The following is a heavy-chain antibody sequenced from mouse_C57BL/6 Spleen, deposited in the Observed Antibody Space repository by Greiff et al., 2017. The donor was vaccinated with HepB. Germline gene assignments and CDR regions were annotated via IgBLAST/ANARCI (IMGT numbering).Heavy chain of an antibody. CDR3: ARRRNLGIYYYGSRDFDV. V-gene: IGHV1-50*01. D-gene: IGHD1-1*01. CDR2: IDPSDSYT. J-gene: IGHJ1*03. CDR1: GFTFTSYW. Sequence: QVQLQQPGAELVKPGASVKLSCKASGFTFTSYWMQWVKQRPGQGLEWIGEIDPSDSYTNYNQKFKGKATLTVDTSSSTAYMQLSSLTSEDSAVYYCARRRNLGIYYYGSRDFDVWGTGTTVTVSS.